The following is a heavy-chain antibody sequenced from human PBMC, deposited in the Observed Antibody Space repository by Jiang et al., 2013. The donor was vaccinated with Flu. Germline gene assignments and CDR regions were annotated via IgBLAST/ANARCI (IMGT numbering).Heavy chain of an antibody. CDR3: AKRIAAAGNYYYYGMDV. CDR2: IIPIFGTA. J-gene: IGHJ6*02. Sequence: SGAEVKKPGSSVKVSCKASGGTFSSYAISWVRQAPGQGLEWMGGIIPIFGTANYAQKFQGRVTITADKSTSTAYMELSSLRSEDTAVYYCAKRIAAAGNYYYYGMDVWGQGTTVTVSS. D-gene: IGHD6-13*01. CDR1: GGTFSSYA. V-gene: IGHV1-69*06.